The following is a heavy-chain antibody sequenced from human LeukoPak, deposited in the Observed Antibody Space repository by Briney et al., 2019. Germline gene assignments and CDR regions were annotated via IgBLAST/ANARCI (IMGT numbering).Heavy chain of an antibody. D-gene: IGHD4-17*01. CDR2: ISGSGGST. J-gene: IGHJ5*01. CDR1: GFTFSNYG. V-gene: IGHV3-23*01. Sequence: GGSLRLSCAASGFTFSNYGMSWVRQAPGKGLEWVSAISGSGGSTYYADSVKGRFTISRDNSKNTLYLRMKSLRAEDTAIYYCAKESTVTPGNVNWFDSWGQGTLVTVSS. CDR3: AKESTVTPGNVNWFDS.